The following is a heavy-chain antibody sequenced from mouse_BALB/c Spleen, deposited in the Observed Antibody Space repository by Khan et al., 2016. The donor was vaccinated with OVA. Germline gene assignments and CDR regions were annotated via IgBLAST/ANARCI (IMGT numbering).Heavy chain of an antibody. CDR1: GFSLTTYG. CDR3: ARNYDYDEGLAY. Sequence: VKLLESGPGLVQPSQSLSITCTVSGFSLTTYGVHWVRQSPGKGLEWLGVIWSGGSTDYNAAFISRLSIRKDSSKSQVFFKMNSLQVNDTAIYYCARNYDYDEGLAYWGQGTLVTVSA. D-gene: IGHD2-4*01. J-gene: IGHJ3*01. V-gene: IGHV2-2*02. CDR2: IWSGGST.